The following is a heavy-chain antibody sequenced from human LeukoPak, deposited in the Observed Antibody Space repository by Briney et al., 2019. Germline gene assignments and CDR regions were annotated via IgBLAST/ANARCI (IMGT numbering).Heavy chain of an antibody. V-gene: IGHV4-59*12. CDR2: IYYSGST. CDR1: GGSISSYY. J-gene: IGHJ3*02. Sequence: SETLSLTCTVSGGSISSYYWSWIRQPPGKGLEWIGYIYYSGSTNYNPSLKGRVTISVDTSKNQFSLKLSSVTAADTAVYYCARDPGIAARSDAFDIWGQGTMVTVSS. CDR3: ARDPGIAARSDAFDI. D-gene: IGHD6-6*01.